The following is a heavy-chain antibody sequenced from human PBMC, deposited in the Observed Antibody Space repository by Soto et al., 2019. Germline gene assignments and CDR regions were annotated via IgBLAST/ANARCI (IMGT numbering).Heavy chain of an antibody. V-gene: IGHV1-69*02. CDR3: ATSFGSGSRAFDY. Sequence: GASVKVSCKASGDTFNFYTINWVRQAPGLGLEWMGRFNPILSFSNSALKFQGRVTLTADKSTSTAYMVLSSLGSEDTAIYYCATSFGSGSRAFDYWGQGALVTAPQ. J-gene: IGHJ4*02. CDR2: FNPILSFS. CDR1: GDTFNFYT. D-gene: IGHD3-10*01.